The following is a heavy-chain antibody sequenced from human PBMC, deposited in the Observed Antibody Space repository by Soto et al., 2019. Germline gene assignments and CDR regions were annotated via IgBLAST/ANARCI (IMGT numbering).Heavy chain of an antibody. D-gene: IGHD3-16*02. CDR2: IYYSGST. CDR1: GGSISSGGYY. V-gene: IGHV4-31*03. CDR3: ARATDYVWGSYRSRNFDY. Sequence: QVQLQESGPGLVKPSQTLSLTCTVSGGSISSGGYYWSWIRQHPGKGLEWIGYIYYSGSTYYNPSLKSRLTISVDTSKNQFPLKLSSVTAADTAVYYCARATDYVWGSYRSRNFDYWGQGTLVTVSS. J-gene: IGHJ4*02.